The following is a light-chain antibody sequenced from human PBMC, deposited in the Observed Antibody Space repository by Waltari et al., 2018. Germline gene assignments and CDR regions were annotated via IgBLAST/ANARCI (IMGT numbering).Light chain of an antibody. J-gene: IGKJ1*01. CDR1: QGIGRW. V-gene: IGKV1-5*03. CDR3: QHYNSYSSWT. CDR2: KAS. Sequence: DIQMTQSPSTLSASVGDRVTIPCRAGQGIGRWLAWYQQKPGKAPKFLIYKASSLESGVPARFSGSGSGTEFTLTSSSLQPDDFATDYCQHYNSYSSWTFGQGTKVEIK.